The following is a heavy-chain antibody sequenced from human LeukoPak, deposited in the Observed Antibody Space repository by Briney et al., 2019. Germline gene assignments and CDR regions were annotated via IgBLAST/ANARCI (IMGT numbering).Heavy chain of an antibody. J-gene: IGHJ4*02. CDR3: ARDLSPYYYDSSGYDY. Sequence: GGSLRLSCAASGFTFSSYSMTWVRQAPGKGLEWVSSISSSSSYIYYADSVKGRFTISRDNAKNSLYLQMNSLRAEDTAVYYCARDLSPYYYDSSGYDYWGQGTLVTVSS. CDR1: GFTFSSYS. V-gene: IGHV3-21*01. D-gene: IGHD3-22*01. CDR2: ISSSSSYI.